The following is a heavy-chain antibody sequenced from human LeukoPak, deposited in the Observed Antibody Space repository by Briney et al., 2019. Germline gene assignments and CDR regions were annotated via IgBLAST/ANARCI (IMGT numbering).Heavy chain of an antibody. CDR3: ARRSGWYGPLRGNWFDP. CDR2: INHSGST. J-gene: IGHJ5*02. D-gene: IGHD6-19*01. CDR1: GGSFSGYY. Sequence: PSETLSLTCAVYGGSFSGYYWSWIRQPPGKGLEWLGEINHSGSTNYNPSLKSRVTISVDTSKNQFSLKLSSVTAADTAVYYCARRSGWYGPLRGNWFDPWGQGTLVTVSS. V-gene: IGHV4-34*01.